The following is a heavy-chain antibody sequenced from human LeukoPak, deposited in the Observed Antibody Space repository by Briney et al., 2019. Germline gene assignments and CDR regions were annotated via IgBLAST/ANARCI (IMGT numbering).Heavy chain of an antibody. D-gene: IGHD1-26*01. J-gene: IGHJ1*01. CDR2: IYYSGST. CDR1: GGSVSSGSYY. V-gene: IGHV4-61*01. Sequence: SETLSLTCTVSGGSVSSGSYYWSWIRQPPGKGLEWIGYIYYSGSTNYNPSLKSRVTISVDTSKNQFSLKLSSVTAADTAVYYCARTLIVGATLLYFQHWGQGTLVTVSS. CDR3: ARTLIVGATLLYFQH.